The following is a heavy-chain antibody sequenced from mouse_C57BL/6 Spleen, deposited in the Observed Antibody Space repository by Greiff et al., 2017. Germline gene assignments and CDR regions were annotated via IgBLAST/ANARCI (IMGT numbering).Heavy chain of an antibody. Sequence: QVQLQQPGAELVMPGASVKLSCKASGYTFTSYWMHWVKQRPGQGLEWIGEIDPSDSYTNYNQKFKGKSTLTVDKSSSTAYMQLSSLTSEDSAVYYCARYYGSSNGYFDVWGTGTTVTVSS. CDR3: ARYYGSSNGYFDV. CDR1: GYTFTSYW. D-gene: IGHD1-1*01. V-gene: IGHV1-69*01. CDR2: IDPSDSYT. J-gene: IGHJ1*03.